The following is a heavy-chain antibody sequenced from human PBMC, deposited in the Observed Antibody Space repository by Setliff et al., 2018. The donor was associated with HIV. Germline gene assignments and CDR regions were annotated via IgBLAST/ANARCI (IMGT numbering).Heavy chain of an antibody. CDR1: GYSFTKYW. Sequence: GESPKISCQASGYSFTKYWIGWVRQIPGKGLEWMGIIYPGDSDTRYSPSFQGQVNISADKSISIAYLQWSCLKASDTAMYYCARHPGYRSGWLTGGFDSRGQGTLVTVSS. V-gene: IGHV5-51*01. CDR3: ARHPGYRSGWLTGGFDS. CDR2: IYPGDSDT. D-gene: IGHD6-19*01. J-gene: IGHJ4*02.